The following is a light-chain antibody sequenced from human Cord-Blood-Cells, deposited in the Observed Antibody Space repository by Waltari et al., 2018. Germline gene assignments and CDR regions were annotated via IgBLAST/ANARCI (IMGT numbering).Light chain of an antibody. Sequence: EIVLTQSPATRSLSPGERATISCRASQSVSSYLAWYQQKPGQAPRLLIYDASNRATGIPARFSGSGSGTDFTLTISSLEPEDFAVYYCQQRSNWITFGQGTRLEIK. CDR3: QQRSNWIT. V-gene: IGKV3-11*01. CDR1: QSVSSY. J-gene: IGKJ5*01. CDR2: DAS.